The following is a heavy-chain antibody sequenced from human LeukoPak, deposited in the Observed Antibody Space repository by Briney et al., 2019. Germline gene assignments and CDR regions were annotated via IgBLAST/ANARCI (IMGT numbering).Heavy chain of an antibody. CDR2: IYYSGST. CDR1: GGSISRGGYY. V-gene: IGHV4-31*03. J-gene: IGHJ4*02. CDR3: ARASGGCSSTSCPVDY. Sequence: SQTLSLTCTVPGGSISRGGYYWSWIRQHPGKGLEWIGYIYYSGSTYYNPSLKSRVTISVDTSKNQFSLKLSSVTAADTSVYYCARASGGCSSTSCPVDYWGQGTLVTVSS. D-gene: IGHD2-2*01.